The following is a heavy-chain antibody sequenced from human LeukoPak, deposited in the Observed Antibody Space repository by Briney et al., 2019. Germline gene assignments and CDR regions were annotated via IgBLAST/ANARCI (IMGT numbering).Heavy chain of an antibody. J-gene: IGHJ5*02. Sequence: ASVKVSCKASGYTFTSYGISWVRQAPGQGLEWMGWISAYNGNTNYAQKLQGRVTMTTDASTSTAYMELRSLRSDDTAVYYCARVPGNYYDSSGPRGPWGQGTLVTVSS. V-gene: IGHV1-18*01. D-gene: IGHD3-22*01. CDR3: ARVPGNYYDSSGPRGP. CDR2: ISAYNGNT. CDR1: GYTFTSYG.